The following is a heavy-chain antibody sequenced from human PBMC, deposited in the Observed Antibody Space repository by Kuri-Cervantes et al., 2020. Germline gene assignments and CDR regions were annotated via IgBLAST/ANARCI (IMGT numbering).Heavy chain of an antibody. CDR1: GGSISSGGYS. D-gene: IGHD3-16*01. CDR2: IHHSGST. Sequence: LRLSCAVSGGSISSGGYSWSWIRQPPGKGLEWIGYIHHSGSTYYNPSIRSRVTISVDTSKNQFSLRLTSVTAADTAVYYCARARALYEPYYHYGMDVWGQGTTVTVSS. V-gene: IGHV4-30-2*05. CDR3: ARARALYEPYYHYGMDV. J-gene: IGHJ6*02.